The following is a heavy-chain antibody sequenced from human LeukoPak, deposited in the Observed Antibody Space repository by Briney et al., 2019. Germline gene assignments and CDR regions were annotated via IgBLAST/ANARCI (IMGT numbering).Heavy chain of an antibody. D-gene: IGHD3-10*01. CDR3: AKGWDLWFGGYKNCFDP. Sequence: GGSLRLSCAASGFTFSSYAMSWVRQAPGKGLEWVSAITGTGGTTYFADSVKGRFTISRDNSKNTLYLQMNSLRAEDTALYYCAKGWDLWFGGYKNCFDPWGQGTLVTVSS. CDR2: ITGTGGTT. CDR1: GFTFSSYA. J-gene: IGHJ5*02. V-gene: IGHV3-23*01.